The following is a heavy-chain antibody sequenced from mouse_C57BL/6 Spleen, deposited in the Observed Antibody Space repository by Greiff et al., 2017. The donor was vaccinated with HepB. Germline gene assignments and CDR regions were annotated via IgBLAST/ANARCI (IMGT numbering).Heavy chain of an antibody. V-gene: IGHV1-52*01. CDR2: IDPSDSET. D-gene: IGHD4-1*01. CDR1: GYTFTSYW. CDR3: ARELGLGYYFDY. Sequence: VQLQQPGAELVRPGSSVKLSCKASGYTFTSYWMHWVKQRPIQGLEWIGNIDPSDSETHYNQKFKDKATLTVDKSSSTASMQLSSLTSEDSAVYYGARELGLGYYFDYWGQGTTLTVSS. J-gene: IGHJ2*01.